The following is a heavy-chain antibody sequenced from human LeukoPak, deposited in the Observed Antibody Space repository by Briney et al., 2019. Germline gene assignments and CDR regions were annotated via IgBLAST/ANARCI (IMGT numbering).Heavy chain of an antibody. CDR3: AREVPMVRVYDAFDI. Sequence: SETLSLTCTVSGGSISSGSYYWSWIRQPAGKGLEWIGRIYTSGSTNYNPSLKSRVTISVDTSKDQFSLKLSSVTAADTAVYYCAREVPMVRVYDAFDIWGQGTMVTVSS. J-gene: IGHJ3*02. V-gene: IGHV4-61*02. D-gene: IGHD3-10*01. CDR1: GGSISSGSYY. CDR2: IYTSGST.